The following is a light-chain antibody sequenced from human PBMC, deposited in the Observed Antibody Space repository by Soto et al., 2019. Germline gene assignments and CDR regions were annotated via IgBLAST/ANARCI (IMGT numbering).Light chain of an antibody. CDR3: QQYDRSPLT. V-gene: IGKV3-20*01. CDR2: GAS. Sequence: EIVLTQSPGTLSLSPGERATLSCRASQSVSSSFLAWYQQKPGQAPRLLIYGASSRATGIPDRFSGSGSGTDFTLTISRLEPEGVAVYYCQQYDRSPLTFGGGTKVEI. CDR1: QSVSSSF. J-gene: IGKJ4*01.